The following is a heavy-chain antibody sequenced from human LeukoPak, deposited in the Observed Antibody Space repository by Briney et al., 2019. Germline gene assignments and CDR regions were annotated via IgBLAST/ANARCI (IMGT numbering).Heavy chain of an antibody. CDR1: NDSISSGDHY. J-gene: IGHJ4*02. V-gene: IGHV4-30-4*01. CDR2: IFHRGGT. D-gene: IGHD2-15*01. Sequence: PSETLSLTCTVSNDSISSGDHYWNWIRQPPGKGLEWIGYIFHRGGTSYNPSLKSRILFSVDTSQNQFSLKLNSVTAADTAVYYCVREILYCSGGSCYRGPFDNWGQGTLVTVSA. CDR3: VREILYCSGGSCYRGPFDN.